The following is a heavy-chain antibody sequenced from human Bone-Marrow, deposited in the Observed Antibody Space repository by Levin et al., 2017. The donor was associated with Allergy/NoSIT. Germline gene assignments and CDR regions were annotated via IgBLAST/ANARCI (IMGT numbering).Heavy chain of an antibody. Sequence: SQTLSLTCAVSGYSVSSGFHWGWIRQPPGKGLEWIGNIYHNGNTYSNPSLKSRVTISLDTSKNQFSLRLSSVTAADPAVYYCARDFEDCSGGSCSPLDYWGQGTLVTVSS. CDR2: IYHNGNT. CDR1: GYSVSSGFH. D-gene: IGHD2-15*01. J-gene: IGHJ4*02. CDR3: ARDFEDCSGGSCSPLDY. V-gene: IGHV4-38-2*02.